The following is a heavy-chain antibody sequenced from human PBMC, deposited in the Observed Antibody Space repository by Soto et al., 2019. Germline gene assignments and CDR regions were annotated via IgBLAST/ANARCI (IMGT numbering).Heavy chain of an antibody. CDR3: TKVLTGDRDC. Sequence: EVQLVESGGGLVQPGGSLRLSCAASGFTFSNYWMHWVRQAPGKGLVWVSRINPDDSTTTYADSVKGRFTISRDNAKNTLYLQMNSLRAEDTAVYYCTKVLTGDRDCWGQGALVTVSS. V-gene: IGHV3-74*01. CDR2: INPDDSTT. J-gene: IGHJ4*02. D-gene: IGHD7-27*01. CDR1: GFTFSNYW.